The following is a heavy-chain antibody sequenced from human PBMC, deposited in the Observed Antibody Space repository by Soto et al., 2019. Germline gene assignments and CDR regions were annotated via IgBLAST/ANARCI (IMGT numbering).Heavy chain of an antibody. V-gene: IGHV3-7*01. Sequence: EVQLVESGGGLVQPGGSLRLSCAASGFSFSTYYMSWVRQAPGKGLEWVANIKQDGSDKYYVDSVKGRFTISRDNARNSVFRQMDSLRAEDTAVYYCARESRVVSSDDAPYIWGQGTMVIFSS. CDR1: GFSFSTYY. D-gene: IGHD2-15*01. CDR2: IKQDGSDK. CDR3: ARESRVVSSDDAPYI. J-gene: IGHJ3*02.